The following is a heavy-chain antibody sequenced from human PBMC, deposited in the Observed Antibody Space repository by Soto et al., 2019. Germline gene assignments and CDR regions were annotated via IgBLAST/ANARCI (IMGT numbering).Heavy chain of an antibody. CDR2: IYYSGST. Sequence: SETLSLTCTVSGGSISSSSYYWGWIRQPPGKGLEWIGSIYYSGSTYYNPSLKSRVTISVDTSKNQFSLKLSSVTAADTAVYYCARLLFIVLMVYAIKVSTGGYSSSWYSSTVDYWGQGTLVTVSS. CDR3: ARLLFIVLMVYAIKVSTGGYSSSWYSSTVDY. D-gene: IGHD2-8*01. J-gene: IGHJ4*02. CDR1: GGSISSSSYY. V-gene: IGHV4-39*01.